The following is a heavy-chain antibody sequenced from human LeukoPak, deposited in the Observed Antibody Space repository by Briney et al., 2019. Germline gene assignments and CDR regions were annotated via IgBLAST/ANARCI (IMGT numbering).Heavy chain of an antibody. V-gene: IGHV4-59*08. J-gene: IGHJ4*02. Sequence: SETLSLTCTVSGGSISPYFWSWIRQPPGKGLEWIGYIYYSGSTNYNPSLKSRVTISVDTSKNQFSLKLSSVTAADTAVYYCARRQTYFDYWGQGTLVAVSS. CDR3: ARRQTYFDY. CDR2: IYYSGST. CDR1: GGSISPYF.